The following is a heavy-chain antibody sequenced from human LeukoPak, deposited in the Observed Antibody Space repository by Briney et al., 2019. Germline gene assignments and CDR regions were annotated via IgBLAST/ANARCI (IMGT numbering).Heavy chain of an antibody. J-gene: IGHJ5*02. V-gene: IGHV3-23*01. Sequence: PGGSLRLSCAASGFTFSSYAMSWVRQAPRKGLEWVSAISGSGGSTYYADSVKGRFTISRDNSKNTLYLQMNSLRAEDTAVYYCAKDELSRPYYYDSSGYYHWGQGTLVTVSS. CDR1: GFTFSSYA. D-gene: IGHD3-22*01. CDR3: AKDELSRPYYYDSSGYYH. CDR2: ISGSGGST.